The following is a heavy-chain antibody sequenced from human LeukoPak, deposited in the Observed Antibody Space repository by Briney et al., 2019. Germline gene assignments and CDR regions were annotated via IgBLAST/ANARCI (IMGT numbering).Heavy chain of an antibody. CDR3: ARGENFWSVYAGI. CDR1: GFTFSSYW. V-gene: IGHV3-7*01. Sequence: GGSLRLSCAASGFTFSSYWMSWVRQAPGKGLEWVANIKQDGSEKYYVDSVKGRFTISRGNAKNSLYLQMNSLRAEDTAVYYCARGENFWSVYAGIWGQGTMVTVSS. J-gene: IGHJ3*02. D-gene: IGHD3-3*01. CDR2: IKQDGSEK.